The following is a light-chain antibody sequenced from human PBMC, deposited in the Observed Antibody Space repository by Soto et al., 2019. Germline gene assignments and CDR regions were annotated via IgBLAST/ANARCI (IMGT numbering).Light chain of an antibody. V-gene: IGKV1-39*01. CDR3: QQSYSTPNT. Sequence: DIQMTQSPSSLSASVGDRVTITCRASQSISSYLNWYQQKPGKAPKLLIYAASSLQSGVPSRFSGSGSGTDFTLTISSLQPEDFATYYCQQSYSTPNTFXQGTKVDIK. J-gene: IGKJ2*01. CDR2: AAS. CDR1: QSISSY.